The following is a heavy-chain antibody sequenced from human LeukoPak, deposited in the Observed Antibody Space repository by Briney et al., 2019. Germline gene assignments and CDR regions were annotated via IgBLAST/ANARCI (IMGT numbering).Heavy chain of an antibody. CDR3: VRGYFNWNYAGVGEYYYMDV. J-gene: IGHJ6*03. D-gene: IGHD1-7*01. CDR2: GSPNSGKT. V-gene: IGHV1-8*02. Sequence: GSVNVSCKASGYTFTTYDMHWVRQASGQGLDWMGWGSPNSGKTAYAQKLQDRVTMTRDTSIRSGYMELSSMRSEDTAVYYCVRGYFNWNYAGVGEYYYMDVWGKETTVTVSS. CDR1: GYTFTTYD.